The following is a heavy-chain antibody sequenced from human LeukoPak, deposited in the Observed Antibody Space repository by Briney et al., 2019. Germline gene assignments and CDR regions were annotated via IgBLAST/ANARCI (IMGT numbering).Heavy chain of an antibody. Sequence: SETLSLTCTVSGGSIINYYWSWIRQPAGKGLEWIGRIYASGSTSYNPSLKSRVTISVDKSKKQFSLKLTSVTAADTAVYYCARGEGAIAVAGYFGYWGQGTLVTVSS. CDR3: ARGEGAIAVAGYFGY. CDR1: GGSIINYY. V-gene: IGHV4-4*07. J-gene: IGHJ4*02. D-gene: IGHD6-19*01. CDR2: IYASGST.